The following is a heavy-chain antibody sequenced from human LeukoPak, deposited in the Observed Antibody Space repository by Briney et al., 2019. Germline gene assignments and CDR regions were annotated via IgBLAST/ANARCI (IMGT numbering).Heavy chain of an antibody. J-gene: IGHJ5*02. CDR3: ARYDYGDCWFDP. CDR1: GGSMNNYY. CDR2: ISDSGST. D-gene: IGHD4-17*01. Sequence: SETLSLTCTVSGGSMNNYYWSWTRQAPGKGLEWIGYISDSGSTNYSPSLRSRVTISVDTSKNQFSLKLSSVTAADTALYYCARYDYGDCWFDPWGKGTLVTVSS. V-gene: IGHV4-59*01.